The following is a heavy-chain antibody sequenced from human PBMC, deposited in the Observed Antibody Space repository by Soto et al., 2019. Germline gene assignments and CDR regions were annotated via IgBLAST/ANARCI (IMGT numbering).Heavy chain of an antibody. V-gene: IGHV3-48*02. D-gene: IGHD6-13*01. CDR3: ARALHSSSWYPADSGGMDG. CDR1: GFTFSSYS. CDR2: ISSSSSTI. Sequence: EVQLVESGGGLVQPGGSLGLSCAASGFTFSSYSMNWVRQAPGKGLEWVSYISSSSSTIYYADSVKGRFTISRDNAKNSLYLQMNSLRDEDTAVYYCARALHSSSWYPADSGGMDGWGQGTTVTVSS. J-gene: IGHJ6*02.